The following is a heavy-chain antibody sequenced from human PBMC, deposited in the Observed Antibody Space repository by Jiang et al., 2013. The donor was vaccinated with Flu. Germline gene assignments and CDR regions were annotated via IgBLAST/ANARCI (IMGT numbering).Heavy chain of an antibody. J-gene: IGHJ4*02. D-gene: IGHD3-9*01. CDR2: IVVGSGNT. V-gene: IGHV1-58*02. CDR1: GGTFSSYA. CDR3: AADLPSLRLRYFDWPELPSNDY. Sequence: SGAEVKKPGSSVKVSCKASGGTFSSYAISWVRQAPGQGLEWMGGIVVGSGNTNYAQKFQERVTITRDMSTSTAYMELSSLRSEDTAVYYCAADLPSLRLRYFDWPELPSNDYWGQGTLVTVSS.